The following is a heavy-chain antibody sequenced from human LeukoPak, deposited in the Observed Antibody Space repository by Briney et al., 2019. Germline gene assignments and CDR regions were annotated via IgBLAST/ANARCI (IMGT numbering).Heavy chain of an antibody. CDR1: GGSISIGEYY. Sequence: SETLSLTCTVSGGSISIGEYYWSWIRQPPGKGLEWIGNIHSSGTIYYNPSLKSRSTISVDTSMNRLSLKLTSVTAADTAVYFCARDYAVWGQGTLVTVSP. D-gene: IGHD4-17*01. J-gene: IGHJ4*02. CDR3: ARDYAV. V-gene: IGHV4-30-4*01. CDR2: IHSSGTI.